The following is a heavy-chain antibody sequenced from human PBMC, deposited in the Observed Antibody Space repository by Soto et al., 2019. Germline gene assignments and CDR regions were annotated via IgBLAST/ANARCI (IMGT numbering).Heavy chain of an antibody. CDR3: ASSYGSGYRAFDY. D-gene: IGHD3-10*01. J-gene: IGHJ4*02. CDR2: INPILSMS. CDR1: GDTFTFYS. V-gene: IGHV1-69*02. Sequence: QVQLVQSGAEVKKPGSSVRVSCKASGDTFTFYSINWVRQAPGLGLEWMGRINPILSMSNYAQRFQGRVTMTADKYTSTAYMELSSLRSEDTAMYYCASSYGSGYRAFDYCGQGALVTVSS.